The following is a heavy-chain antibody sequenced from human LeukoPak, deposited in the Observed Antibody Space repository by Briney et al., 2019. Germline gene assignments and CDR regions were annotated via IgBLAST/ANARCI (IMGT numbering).Heavy chain of an antibody. Sequence: ASVKVSCKASGGTFSSYAISWVRQAPGQGLEWMGRIIPIFGIANYAQKFQGRATITADKSTSTAYMELSSLRSEDTAVYYCARDLCGGDCYSFDYWGQGTLVTVSS. CDR2: IIPIFGIA. CDR1: GGTFSSYA. J-gene: IGHJ4*02. CDR3: ARDLCGGDCYSFDY. D-gene: IGHD2-21*02. V-gene: IGHV1-69*04.